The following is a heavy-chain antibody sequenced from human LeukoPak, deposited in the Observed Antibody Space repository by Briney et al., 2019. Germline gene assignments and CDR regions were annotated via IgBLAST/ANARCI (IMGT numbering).Heavy chain of an antibody. CDR3: ARGATVYLFDY. Sequence: SETLSLTCTVSGDSIISYYCNWIRQPPGKGLEWIGYIYYGGSTKYHASLKRRVTISLDTSNNQFSLKLRSMTAADTAVYYCARGATVYLFDYWGQGTLVTASS. V-gene: IGHV4-59*01. CDR2: IYYGGST. CDR1: GDSIISYY. J-gene: IGHJ4*02. D-gene: IGHD4-17*01.